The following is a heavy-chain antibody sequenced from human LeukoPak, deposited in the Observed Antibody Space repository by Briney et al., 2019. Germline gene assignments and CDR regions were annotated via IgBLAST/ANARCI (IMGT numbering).Heavy chain of an antibody. D-gene: IGHD6-6*01. CDR3: ARAGSSSALEHYYYYYYMDV. J-gene: IGHJ6*03. CDR2: IYTSGST. Sequence: PSETLSLTCTVSGGSISSYYWSWIRQPAGKGLEWIGRIYTSGSTNYNPSLKSRVTMSVDTSKNQFSLKLSSVTAADTAVYYCARAGSSSALEHYYYYYYMDVWGKGTTVIVSS. V-gene: IGHV4-4*07. CDR1: GGSISSYY.